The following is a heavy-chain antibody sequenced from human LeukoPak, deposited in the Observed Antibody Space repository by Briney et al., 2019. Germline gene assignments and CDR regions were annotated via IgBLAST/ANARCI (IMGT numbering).Heavy chain of an antibody. Sequence: ASVKVSCKASGYTFTSYDINWVRQAPGQGLEWMGIINPSGGSTSYAQKFQGRVTMTRDTSTSTVYMELSSLRSEDTAVYYCARDPYSNGWYDYFDYWGQGTLVTVSS. CDR2: INPSGGST. CDR3: ARDPYSNGWYDYFDY. CDR1: GYTFTSYD. V-gene: IGHV1-46*01. D-gene: IGHD6-19*01. J-gene: IGHJ4*02.